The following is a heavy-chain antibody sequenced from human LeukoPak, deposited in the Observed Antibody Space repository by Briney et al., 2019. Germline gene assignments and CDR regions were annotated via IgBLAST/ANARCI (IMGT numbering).Heavy chain of an antibody. CDR2: IYDSGST. Sequence: SETLSPTCTVSGGSMSSYYRSWIRQPPGKGLEWIGYIYDSGSTNYNPSLKSRVTISIDTSKNQFSLKLSSVTATDTALYYCARHQGSNWISPIDYWGQGTLVTVSS. V-gene: IGHV4-59*08. CDR1: GGSMSSYY. J-gene: IGHJ4*02. D-gene: IGHD1-20*01. CDR3: ARHQGSNWISPIDY.